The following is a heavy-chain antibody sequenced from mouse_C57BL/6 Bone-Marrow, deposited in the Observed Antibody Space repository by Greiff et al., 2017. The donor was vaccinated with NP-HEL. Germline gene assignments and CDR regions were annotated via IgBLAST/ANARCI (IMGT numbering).Heavy chain of an antibody. Sequence: QVQLQQPGAELVKPGASVKMSCKASGYTFTSYWITWVKQRPGQGLEWIGDIYPGSGSTNYNEKFKSKDTLTVDTASSTAYMQLSSLTSEDSEVYYCASDYGSSLSYYARDYWGQGTSVTVSS. CDR3: ASDYGSSLSYYARDY. CDR1: GYTFTSYW. J-gene: IGHJ4*01. D-gene: IGHD1-1*01. CDR2: IYPGSGST. V-gene: IGHV1-55*01.